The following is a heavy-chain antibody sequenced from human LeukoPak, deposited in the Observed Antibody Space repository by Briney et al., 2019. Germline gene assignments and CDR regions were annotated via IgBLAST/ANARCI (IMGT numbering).Heavy chain of an antibody. Sequence: PGGSLRLSCAASGFTFDDYAMHWVRQAPGKGLEWVSGISWNSGSIGYADSVKGRFTISRDNAKNSLYLQMNSLRAEDTALYYCAKEEGPIIAAAAPGWGQGTLVTVSS. CDR1: GFTFDDYA. J-gene: IGHJ4*02. CDR2: ISWNSGSI. V-gene: IGHV3-9*01. CDR3: AKEEGPIIAAAAPG. D-gene: IGHD6-13*01.